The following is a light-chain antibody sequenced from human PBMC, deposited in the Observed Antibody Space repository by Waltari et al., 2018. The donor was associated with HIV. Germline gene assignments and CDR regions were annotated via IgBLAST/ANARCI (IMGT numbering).Light chain of an antibody. CDR2: EVN. Sequence: QSALHQPASVSGSLGPSITISFTGNSNDVGHYHLVSWSTQHPGKAPKIIIYEVNKRPPGASNRMSGSKSGNTASLTISVLQAEDEADYYCCSYSDRRIYVFGSGTRVSAL. CDR1: SNDVGHYHL. V-gene: IGLV2-23*02. CDR3: CSYSDRRIYV. J-gene: IGLJ1*01.